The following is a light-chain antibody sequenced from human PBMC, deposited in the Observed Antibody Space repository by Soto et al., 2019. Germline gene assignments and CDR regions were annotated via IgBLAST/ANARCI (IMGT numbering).Light chain of an antibody. V-gene: IGKV1-39*01. CDR3: QQSYSSPPT. CDR2: SAS. J-gene: IGKJ1*01. Sequence: DIQMTQSPSSLSASVEDRVIITCRVSQSISNHLNWYQQKPGKAPKLLIFSASSLQSALPSRFSRSRSGPDFTLTISSLQPEDFATYYCQQSYSSPPTFGQGTKVEIK. CDR1: QSISNH.